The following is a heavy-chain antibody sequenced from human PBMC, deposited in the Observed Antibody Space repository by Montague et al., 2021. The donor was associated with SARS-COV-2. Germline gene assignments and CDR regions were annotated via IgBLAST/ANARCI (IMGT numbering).Heavy chain of an antibody. V-gene: IGHV4-39*01. CDR3: ARLLSWIAAAGTIRYFDY. CDR2: IYYSGST. CDR1: GGSISSSSYY. Sequence: SETLSLTCTVSGGSISSSSYYWGWIRQPPGKGLEWIGSIYYSGSTYYNPSLKSRVTISVDTSKNQFSLKLSSVTAADTAVYYCARLLSWIAAAGTIRYFDYRGQGTLVTVSS. D-gene: IGHD6-13*01. J-gene: IGHJ4*02.